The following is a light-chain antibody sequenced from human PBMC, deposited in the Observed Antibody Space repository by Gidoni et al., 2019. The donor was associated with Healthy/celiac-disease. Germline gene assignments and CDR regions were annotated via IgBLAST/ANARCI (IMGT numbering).Light chain of an antibody. Sequence: EIVFTQSPATLSLSPGERATLSCRASQSVSSYLAWYQQKPCQAPRLLIYDASNRATGIPARCSGSGSGTDFTLTISSLEPEDFAVYYCQQRSNWPPYTFGQGTKLEIK. CDR3: QQRSNWPPYT. CDR2: DAS. CDR1: QSVSSY. J-gene: IGKJ2*01. V-gene: IGKV3-11*01.